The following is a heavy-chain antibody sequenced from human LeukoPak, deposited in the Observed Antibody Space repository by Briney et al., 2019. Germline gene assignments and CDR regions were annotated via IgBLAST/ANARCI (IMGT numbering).Heavy chain of an antibody. CDR1: GGSISSSSYY. D-gene: IGHD3-3*01. CDR3: AEARSSFWSGPGVWFDP. Sequence: PSETLSLTCAVSGGSISSSSYYWGWIRQPPGKGLEWIGSIYYSGSTYYNPSLKSRVTISVDTSKNQFSLKLSSVTAADTAVYYCAEARSSFWSGPGVWFDPWGQGTLVTVSS. J-gene: IGHJ5*02. CDR2: IYYSGST. V-gene: IGHV4-39*07.